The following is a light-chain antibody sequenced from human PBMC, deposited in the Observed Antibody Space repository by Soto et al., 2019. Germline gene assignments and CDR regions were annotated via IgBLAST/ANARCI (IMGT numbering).Light chain of an antibody. CDR2: GAS. Sequence: EIVRTQSPATLSVSPGERATLSCRASQSVSSNLAWYQQKPGQAPRLLIYGASTRATGIPARFSGSGSGTECTLNISSQQSEDFAVYYCQQYNNWPPWTFGQGTKVEIK. CDR1: QSVSSN. CDR3: QQYNNWPPWT. V-gene: IGKV3-15*01. J-gene: IGKJ1*01.